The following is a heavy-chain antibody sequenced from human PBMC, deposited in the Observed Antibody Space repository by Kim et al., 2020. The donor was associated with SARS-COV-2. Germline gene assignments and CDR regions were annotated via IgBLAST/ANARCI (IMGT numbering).Heavy chain of an antibody. Sequence: GGSLRLSCAASGFTFSSYAMSWVRQAPGKGLEWVSAISGSGGSTYYADSVKGRFTISRDNSKNTLYLQMNSLRAEDTAVYYCAKPKDYYYYYGMDVWGQGTTVTVSS. J-gene: IGHJ6*02. CDR3: AKPKDYYYYYGMDV. CDR1: GFTFSSYA. V-gene: IGHV3-23*01. CDR2: ISGSGGST.